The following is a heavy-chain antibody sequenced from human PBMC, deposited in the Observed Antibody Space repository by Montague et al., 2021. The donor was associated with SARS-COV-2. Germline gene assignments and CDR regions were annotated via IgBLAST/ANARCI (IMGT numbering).Heavy chain of an antibody. CDR3: AGTLTTVTSDYFDY. CDR2: ISSSSRYI. V-gene: IGHV3-21*01. Sequence: SLRLSCAASGFTFSSYSMNWVRQAPGKGLEWVSSISSSSRYIYYADSVKGRFTISRDNAKNSLYLQMNSLRAEDTAVYYCAGTLTTVTSDYFDYWGQGTLVTVSS. D-gene: IGHD4-17*01. J-gene: IGHJ4*02. CDR1: GFTFSSYS.